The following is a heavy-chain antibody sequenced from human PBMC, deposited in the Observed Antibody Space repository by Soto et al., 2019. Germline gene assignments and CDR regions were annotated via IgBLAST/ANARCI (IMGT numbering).Heavy chain of an antibody. V-gene: IGHV1-69*02. CDR2: IIPILGIA. Sequence: SVKVACTASGGTFSSYTISWVRQATGQGLEWMGRIIPILGIANYAQKFQGRVTITADKSTSTAYMELRSLRSEDTAVYYCARSLYCSGGSCYSAYYMDVWGKGTTVTVSS. CDR3: ARSLYCSGGSCYSAYYMDV. J-gene: IGHJ6*03. D-gene: IGHD2-15*01. CDR1: GGTFSSYT.